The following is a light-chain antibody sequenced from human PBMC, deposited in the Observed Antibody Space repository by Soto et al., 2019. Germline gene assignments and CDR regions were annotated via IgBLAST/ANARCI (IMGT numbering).Light chain of an antibody. CDR2: ATS. CDR3: QQANSFPHT. CDR1: QDPSRW. V-gene: IGKV1-12*01. Sequence: DIQMTQSPSSVSASVGARVIITCRAGQDPSRWLAWYQQKAGKAPQLLSYATSTLQSGVPSRFSGSGSGTEFTLTISSLQPEDFATYYCQQANSFPHTLGGGTRVESK. J-gene: IGKJ4*01.